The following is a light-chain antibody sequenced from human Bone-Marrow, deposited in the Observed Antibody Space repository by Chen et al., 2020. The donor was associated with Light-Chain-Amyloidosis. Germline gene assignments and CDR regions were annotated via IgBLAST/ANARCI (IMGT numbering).Light chain of an antibody. CDR1: QNVNTRF. Sequence: EIVLTQSPGTLSLSPGESATLSCRASQNVNTRFLAWYQQKPGQAPRLLIYAASSRATGIPDRFRATGSGTDFTLSISRLEPEDFAVYYYQQYGSSPRTFGQGTKLEI. J-gene: IGKJ2*01. CDR2: AAS. V-gene: IGKV3-20*01. CDR3: QQYGSSPRT.